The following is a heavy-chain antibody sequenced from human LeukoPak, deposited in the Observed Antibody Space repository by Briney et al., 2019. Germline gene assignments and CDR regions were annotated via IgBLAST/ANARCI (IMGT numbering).Heavy chain of an antibody. CDR1: GYTFTSYG. J-gene: IGHJ4*02. V-gene: IGHV1-18*01. CDR2: ISAYNGNT. D-gene: IGHD4-17*01. Sequence: AASVKVSCKASGYTFTSYGISWVRQAPGQWLEWMGWISAYNGNTNYAQKLQGRVTMTTDTSTSTAYMELRSLRSDDTAVYYCARDRMRTTVTTTFDYWGQGTLVTVSS. CDR3: ARDRMRTTVTTTFDY.